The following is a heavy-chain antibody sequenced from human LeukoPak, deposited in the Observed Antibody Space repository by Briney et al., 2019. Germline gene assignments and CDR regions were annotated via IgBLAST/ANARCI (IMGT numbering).Heavy chain of an antibody. J-gene: IGHJ4*02. D-gene: IGHD3-10*01. CDR1: GDSMNNYY. CDR2: INYSGST. CDR3: ASSLRYYYGSGSYVPGTFDY. V-gene: IGHV4-59*12. Sequence: SETLSLTCTVSGDSMNNYYWSWIRQPPGKGLEWIGNINYSGSTNSNPSLKSRVTVSVDTSKNQFSLKLSSVTAADTAVYYCASSLRYYYGSGSYVPGTFDYWGQGTLVTVSS.